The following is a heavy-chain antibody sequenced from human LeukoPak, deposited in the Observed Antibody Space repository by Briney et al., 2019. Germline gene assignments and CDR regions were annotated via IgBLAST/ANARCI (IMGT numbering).Heavy chain of an antibody. CDR3: ARDPVGAIGYGMDV. CDR1: GFTVSSNY. V-gene: IGHV3-66*01. Sequence: GGSLRLSCSASGFTVSSNYMNWVRQAPGKGLEWVSVIYSGGSTIYADSVKGRFTISRDSSKNTLYLQMNSLRAEDTAVYYCARDPVGAIGYGMDVWGQGTTVTVSS. J-gene: IGHJ6*02. D-gene: IGHD1-26*01. CDR2: IYSGGST.